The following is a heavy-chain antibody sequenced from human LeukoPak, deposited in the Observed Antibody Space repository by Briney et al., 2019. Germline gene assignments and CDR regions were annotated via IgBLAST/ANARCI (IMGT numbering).Heavy chain of an antibody. V-gene: IGHV3-66*01. D-gene: IGHD4-17*01. CDR1: GFTVSSNY. J-gene: IGHJ4*02. Sequence: GGSLRLSCAASGFTVSSNYMSWVHQAPGKGLEWVSVIYSGGSTYYADSVKGRFTISRDNSKNTLYLQMNSLRAEDTAVYYCARVGFTFQTTKEYYFDYWGQGTLVTVSS. CDR3: ARVGFTFQTTKEYYFDY. CDR2: IYSGGST.